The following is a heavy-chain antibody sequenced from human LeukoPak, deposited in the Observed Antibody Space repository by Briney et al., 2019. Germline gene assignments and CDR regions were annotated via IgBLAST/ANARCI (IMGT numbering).Heavy chain of an antibody. Sequence: GGSLRLSCAASGFTFDDYATHWVRQAPGKGLEWVSGISWNSGSIGYADSVKGRFTISRDNVKNVLYLQMNSLRPEDTALYYCAKDLSSAITSALVLDVWGQGTTV. J-gene: IGHJ6*02. CDR2: ISWNSGSI. CDR3: AKDLSSAITSALVLDV. D-gene: IGHD3-22*01. CDR1: GFTFDDYA. V-gene: IGHV3-9*01.